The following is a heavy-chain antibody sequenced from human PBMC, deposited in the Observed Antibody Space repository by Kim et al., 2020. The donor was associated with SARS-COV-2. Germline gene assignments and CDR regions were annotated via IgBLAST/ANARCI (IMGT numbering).Heavy chain of an antibody. D-gene: IGHD5-18*01. V-gene: IGHV4-39*01. Sequence: SETLSLTCTVSGGSISSSSYYWGWIRQPPGKGLEWIGSIYYSGSTYYNPSLKSRVTISVDTSKNQFSLKLSSVTAADTAVYYCARHSRTAMVNYWGQGTLVTVSS. CDR3: ARHSRTAMVNY. J-gene: IGHJ4*02. CDR1: GGSISSSSYY. CDR2: IYYSGST.